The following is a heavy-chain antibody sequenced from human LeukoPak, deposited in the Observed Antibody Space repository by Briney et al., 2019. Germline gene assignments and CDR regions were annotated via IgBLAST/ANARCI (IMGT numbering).Heavy chain of an antibody. J-gene: IGHJ4*02. CDR2: ISYDGSNK. V-gene: IGHV3-30-3*02. CDR3: AKSAPSKY. CDR1: GFTFSSYA. Sequence: PGGSLRLSCAASGFTFSSYAMHWVRQAPGKGLEWVAVISYDGSNKYYADSVKGRFTISRDNSKNTLYLQMTSLRAEDTAVYYCAKSAPSKYWGQGTLVTVSS. D-gene: IGHD4-11*01.